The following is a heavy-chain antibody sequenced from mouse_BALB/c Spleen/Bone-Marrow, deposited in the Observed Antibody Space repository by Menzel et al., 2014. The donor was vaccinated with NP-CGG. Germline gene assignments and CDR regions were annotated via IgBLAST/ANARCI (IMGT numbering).Heavy chain of an antibody. CDR2: ISTYSGNT. J-gene: IGHJ4*01. D-gene: IGHD1-1*01. CDR3: ARDYGSRSYAFDY. CDR1: GYTFTDYA. V-gene: IGHV1S137*01. Sequence: LVESGPELARPGVSVKISCKGSGYTFTDYAMHWVKQSHAKSLEWIGVISTYSGNTNYNQKFKGKATMTVDKSSSRADIELARLTSYDAAIYYCARDYGSRSYAFDYWGQGTSVTVSS.